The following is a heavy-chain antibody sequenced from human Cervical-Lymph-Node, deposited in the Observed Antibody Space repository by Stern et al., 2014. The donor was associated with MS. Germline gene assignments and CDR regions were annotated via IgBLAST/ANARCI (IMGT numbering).Heavy chain of an antibody. V-gene: IGHV4-39*01. CDR3: ARHKLRSKYYFDY. CDR2: IYYSGST. D-gene: IGHD3-3*01. Sequence: QLQLQESGPGLVKPSETLSLTCTVSGGSISSSSYYWGWIRQPPGKGLEWIGSIYYSGSTYYNPSLKSRVTISVDTSKNQVSLKLSSVTAADTAVYYCARHKLRSKYYFDYWGQGTLVTVSS. CDR1: GGSISSSSYY. J-gene: IGHJ4*02.